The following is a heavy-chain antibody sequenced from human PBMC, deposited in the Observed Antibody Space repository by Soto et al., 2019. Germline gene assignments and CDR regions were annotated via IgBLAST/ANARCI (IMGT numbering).Heavy chain of an antibody. J-gene: IGHJ6*02. CDR2: IYYSGST. Sequence: PSETLSRTCTVSGGSSSSSSYYWGWIRQPPWKWLEWIGSIYYSGSTCYKPSLKSRVTISVETSKNQFSLKLSSVTAADTDVYYCSRHVVEYYYDSSVCPCGMKVWGQGTRVTVS. CDR1: GGSSSSSSYY. V-gene: IGHV4-39*01. CDR3: SRHVVEYYYDSSVCPCGMKV. D-gene: IGHD3-22*01.